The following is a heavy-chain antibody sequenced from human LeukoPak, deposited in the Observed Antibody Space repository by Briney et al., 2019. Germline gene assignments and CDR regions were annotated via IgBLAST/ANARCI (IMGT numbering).Heavy chain of an antibody. V-gene: IGHV1-2*06. J-gene: IGHJ4*02. CDR1: GYTFTGYY. CDR3: ARSVYYYDRSGSNY. Sequence: ASVKVSCKASGYTFTGYYMHWVRQAPGQGLEWMGRINPNSGGTNYAQKFQGRVTMTRDTSISTAYMELSRLRYDDTAVYYCARSVYYYDRSGSNYWGQGTQVTVSS. CDR2: INPNSGGT. D-gene: IGHD3-22*01.